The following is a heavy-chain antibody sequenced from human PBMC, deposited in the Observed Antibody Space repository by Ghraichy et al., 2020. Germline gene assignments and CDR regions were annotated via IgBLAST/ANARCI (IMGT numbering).Heavy chain of an antibody. CDR1: GGSFSSYF. CDR2: IYYSGST. D-gene: IGHD3-3*01. J-gene: IGHJ5*02. V-gene: IGHV4-59*01. Sequence: SETLSLTCTVSGGSFSSYFWSWIRQPPGKGLEWIGYIYYSGSTNYNPSLKSRVTISVDASKNQFSLKLTSVTAADTAVYYCARDTATICGAASNWFDPWGQGTLVTVSS. CDR3: ARDTATICGAASNWFDP.